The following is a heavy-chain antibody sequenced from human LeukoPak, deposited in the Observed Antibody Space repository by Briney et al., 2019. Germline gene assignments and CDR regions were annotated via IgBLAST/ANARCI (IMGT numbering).Heavy chain of an antibody. CDR1: GDSISSYY. CDR3: ARRVEMSSASATPGTWLDP. V-gene: IGHV4-59*01. Sequence: PSETLSLTCTVSGDSISSYYWNWIRQPPGKGLEWIGHIHFSGDTNYNPSLKSRVTISLDSAKNQFSLRLISMTAADTAVYYCARRVEMSSASATPGTWLDPWGQGTLVSVSP. J-gene: IGHJ5*02. CDR2: IHFSGDT. D-gene: IGHD2-15*01.